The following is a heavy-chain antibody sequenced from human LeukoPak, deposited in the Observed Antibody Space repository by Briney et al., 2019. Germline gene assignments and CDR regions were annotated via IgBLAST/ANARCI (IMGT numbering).Heavy chain of an antibody. CDR1: GFTFSSYE. CDR3: ARVRRRFGELFRTYYYYYMDV. J-gene: IGHJ6*03. D-gene: IGHD3-10*01. Sequence: PGGSLRLSCAASGFTFSSYEMNWVRQAPGKGLEWVSYISSSGSTIYYADSVKGRFTISRDNAKNSLYLQMNSLRAEDTAVYYCARVRRRFGELFRTYYYYYMDVWGKGTTVTVSS. V-gene: IGHV3-48*03. CDR2: ISSSGSTI.